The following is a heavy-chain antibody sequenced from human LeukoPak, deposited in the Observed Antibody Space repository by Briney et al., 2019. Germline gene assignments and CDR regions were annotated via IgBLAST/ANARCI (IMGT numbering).Heavy chain of an antibody. J-gene: IGHJ6*03. Sequence: SETLSLTCTVSGGSISSSSYYWGWIRQPPGKGLEWIGRSYYSVSTYYHPSLKSRVTISVHTSKNQFSLKLSSVTAADTAVYYCARGITMVRGHHYYYMDVWGKGTTVTVSS. CDR2: SYYSVST. CDR1: GGSISSSSYY. CDR3: ARGITMVRGHHYYYMDV. V-gene: IGHV4-39*01. D-gene: IGHD3-10*01.